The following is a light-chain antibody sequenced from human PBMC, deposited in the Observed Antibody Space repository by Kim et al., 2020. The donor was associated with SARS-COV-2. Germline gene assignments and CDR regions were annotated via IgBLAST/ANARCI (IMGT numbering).Light chain of an antibody. CDR3: ASWDGSLNGWV. V-gene: IGLV1-44*01. Sequence: QSVLTQPPSASGTPGQGVIISCTGSSSNIGSSTVSWYQQLPGTVPKLLISTNNQRPSGVPDRFSGSKSGTSASLDISGLQTEDEADYYCASWDGSLNGWVFGGGTQLTVL. CDR1: SSNIGSST. CDR2: TNN. J-gene: IGLJ3*02.